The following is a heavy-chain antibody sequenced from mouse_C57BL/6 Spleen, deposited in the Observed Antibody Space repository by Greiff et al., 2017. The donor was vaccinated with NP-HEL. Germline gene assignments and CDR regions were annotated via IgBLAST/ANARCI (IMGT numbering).Heavy chain of an antibody. CDR1: GYTFTSYW. D-gene: IGHD1-1*01. V-gene: IGHV1-69*01. CDR2: LDPSDSYT. J-gene: IGHJ1*03. CDR3: ARSPLYGSSYNWYFDV. Sequence: VQLQQPGAELVMPGASVKLSCKASGYTFTSYWMHWVKQRPGQGLEWIGELDPSDSYTNYNQKFKGNSTLTVDKSSSTAYMQLSSLTSEDSAVYYCARSPLYGSSYNWYFDVWGTGTTVTVSS.